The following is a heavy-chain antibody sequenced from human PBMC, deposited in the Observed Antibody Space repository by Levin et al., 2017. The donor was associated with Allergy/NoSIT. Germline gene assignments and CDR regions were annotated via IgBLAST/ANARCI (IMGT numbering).Heavy chain of an antibody. V-gene: IGHV3-74*01. CDR3: ARDSFSSGWYKGYDY. CDR1: GFTFSSYW. Sequence: PGGSLRLSCAASGFTFSSYWMHWVRQASGKGLVWVSRINTDGSSTSYADSVKGRFTISRDNAKNTLYLQINSLRAEDTAVYYCARDSFSSGWYKGYDYWGQGILVTVSS. CDR2: INTDGSST. D-gene: IGHD6-19*01. J-gene: IGHJ4*02.